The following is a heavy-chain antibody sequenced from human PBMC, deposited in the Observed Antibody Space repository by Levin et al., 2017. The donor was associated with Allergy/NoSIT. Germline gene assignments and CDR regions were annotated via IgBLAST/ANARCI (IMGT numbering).Heavy chain of an antibody. V-gene: IGHV1-69*13. Sequence: SVKVSCKASGGTFSSYAISWVRQAPGQGLEWMGGIIPIFGTANYAQKFQGGITIIADESTSTAYMELSSLRSEDTAVYSCARGLAVAGRADYFYYYGMDVWGQGTTVTVSS. J-gene: IGHJ6*02. CDR2: IIPIFGTA. CDR1: GGTFSSYA. D-gene: IGHD6-19*01. CDR3: ARGLAVAGRADYFYYYGMDV.